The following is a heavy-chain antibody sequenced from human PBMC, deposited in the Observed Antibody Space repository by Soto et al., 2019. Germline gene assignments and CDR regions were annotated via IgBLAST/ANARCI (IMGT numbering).Heavy chain of an antibody. CDR3: ARSSSSWYEDFDY. CDR1: GFTLSSYS. D-gene: IGHD6-13*01. J-gene: IGHJ4*02. V-gene: IGHV3-21*01. Sequence: GXSLRLSCVASGFTLSSYSMNWVRQAPGKGLEWVSSISSSSSYIYYADSVKGRFTISRDNAKNTLYLQMNSLRAEDTAVYYCARSSSSWYEDFDYWGQGTLVTVSS. CDR2: ISSSSSYI.